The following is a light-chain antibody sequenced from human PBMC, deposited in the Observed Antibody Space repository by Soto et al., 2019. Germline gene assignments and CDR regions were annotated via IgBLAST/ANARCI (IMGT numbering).Light chain of an antibody. Sequence: IVLTQSPGILSLSPGERATLSCRASQSVSNDFLAWYQQKPGQAPRLLIDGASTRATDVPGRFSGSGSGTDFTLTISRLEPEDFAVYYCQQYGSSGTFGQGTKVDIK. V-gene: IGKV3-20*01. CDR1: QSVSNDF. J-gene: IGKJ1*01. CDR2: GAS. CDR3: QQYGSSGT.